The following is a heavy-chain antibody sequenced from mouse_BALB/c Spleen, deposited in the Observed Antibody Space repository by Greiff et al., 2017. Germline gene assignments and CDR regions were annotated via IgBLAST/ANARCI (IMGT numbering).Heavy chain of an antibody. J-gene: IGHJ2*01. CDR2: IWGDGST. CDR3: ARTLYDGYYYFDY. V-gene: IGHV2-6-7*01. CDR1: GFSLTGYG. Sequence: VQLKESGPGLVAPSQSLSITCTVSGFSLTGYGVNWVRQPPGKGLEWLGMIWGDGSTDYNSALKSRLSISKDNSKSQVFLKMNSLQTDDTARYYCARTLYDGYYYFDYWGQGTTLTVSS. D-gene: IGHD2-3*01.